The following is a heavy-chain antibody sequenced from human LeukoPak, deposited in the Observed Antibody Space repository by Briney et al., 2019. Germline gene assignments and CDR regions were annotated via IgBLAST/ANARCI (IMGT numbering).Heavy chain of an antibody. Sequence: PSETLSLTCSVSGDSVSSRTQYWRWVRQPPGRGLEWLGTISCNGSPYSKSSLKSRLTMSVDTANNQFSLTLTPVTAADTAVYYCARVIDGYSPKYFDQWGQGTLATVSS. CDR2: ISCNGSP. D-gene: IGHD5-24*01. CDR3: ARVIDGYSPKYFDQ. V-gene: IGHV4-39*07. CDR1: GDSVSSRTQY. J-gene: IGHJ4*02.